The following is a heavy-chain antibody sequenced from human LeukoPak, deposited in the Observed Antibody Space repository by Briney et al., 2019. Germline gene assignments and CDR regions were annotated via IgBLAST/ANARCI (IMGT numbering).Heavy chain of an antibody. CDR1: GFTFSDYY. J-gene: IGHJ5*02. D-gene: IGHD6-13*01. CDR2: ISSSSSYT. V-gene: IGHV3-11*03. Sequence: GGSLRLSCAASGFTFSDYYMSWIRQAPGKGLEWVPYISSSSSYTNYADSVKGRFTISRDNAKNSLYLQMNSLRAEDTAVYYCARSTGYSSSWHSPEDWFDPWGQGTLVTVSS. CDR3: ARSTGYSSSWHSPEDWFDP.